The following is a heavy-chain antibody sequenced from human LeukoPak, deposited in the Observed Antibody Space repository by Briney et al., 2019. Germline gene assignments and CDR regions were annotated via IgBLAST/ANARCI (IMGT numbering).Heavy chain of an antibody. D-gene: IGHD3-3*01. CDR2: INHSGST. CDR1: GGSFSGYY. V-gene: IGHV4-34*01. CDR3: ARLSDFWSGYYNREFDY. Sequence: SETLSLTCAVYGGSFSGYYWSWIRPPPGKGLECIGEINHSGSTNYNPSLKSRVTISVHTSKNQFSLKRSSVTAADTAVYYCARLSDFWSGYYNREFDYWGQGTLVTVSS. J-gene: IGHJ4*02.